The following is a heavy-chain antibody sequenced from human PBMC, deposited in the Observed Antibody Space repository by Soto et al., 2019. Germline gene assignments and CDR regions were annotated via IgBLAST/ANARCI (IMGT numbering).Heavy chain of an antibody. CDR3: ARELRFGEDYYGMDV. J-gene: IGHJ6*02. CDR1: GGSISSGGYY. CDR2: IYYSGST. D-gene: IGHD3-10*01. Sequence: QVQLQESGPGLVKPSQTLSLTCTVSGGSISSGGYYWSWIRQHPGKGLEWIGYIYYSGSTYYNPTLKSRVTISVDTSKNQFSLKLSSVTAADTAVYYCARELRFGEDYYGMDVWGQGTTVTVSS. V-gene: IGHV4-31*03.